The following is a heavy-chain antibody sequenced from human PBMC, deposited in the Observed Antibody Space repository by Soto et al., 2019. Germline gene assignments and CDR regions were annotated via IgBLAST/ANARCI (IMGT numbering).Heavy chain of an antibody. CDR3: AKSLTTVTTVFDC. J-gene: IGHJ4*02. D-gene: IGHD4-17*01. Sequence: PAGCVRLSGASCEIVSLGDPRSWNRQAPGKGLEWVSGISGSGGNTYYADSVKGRFTISRDNSKNMLHLQMNSLRAEDTAVYYCAKSLTTVTTVFDCWGQGTLVIVSS. CDR2: ISGSGGNT. V-gene: IGHV3-23*01. CDR1: EIVSLGDP.